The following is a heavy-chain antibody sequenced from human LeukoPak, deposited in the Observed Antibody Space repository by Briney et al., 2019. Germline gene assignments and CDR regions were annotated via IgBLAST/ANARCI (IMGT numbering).Heavy chain of an antibody. CDR1: GFTFSSYA. CDR3: AKGRGVIHSILYY. V-gene: IGHV3-23*01. CDR2: ISGSGGST. J-gene: IGHJ4*02. Sequence: GGSLRLSXAASGFTFSSYAMSWVRQAPGKGLEWVSAISGSGGSTYYADSVKGRFTISRDNSKNTLYLQMNSLRAEDTAVYYCAKGRGVIHSILYYWGQGTLVTVSS. D-gene: IGHD3-10*01.